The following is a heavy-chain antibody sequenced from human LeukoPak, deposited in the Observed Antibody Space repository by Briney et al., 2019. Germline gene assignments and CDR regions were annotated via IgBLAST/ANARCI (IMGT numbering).Heavy chain of an antibody. J-gene: IGHJ6*02. CDR2: ISSSSSTI. Sequence: GGSLRLSCAASGFTFSSYAMSWVRQAPGKGLEWVSYISSSSSTIYYADSVKGRFTISRDNAKNSLYLQMNSLRDEDTAVYYCARESGTGYYYYGMDVWGQGTTVTVSS. CDR1: GFTFSSYA. CDR3: ARESGTGYYYYGMDV. D-gene: IGHD1-7*01. V-gene: IGHV3-48*02.